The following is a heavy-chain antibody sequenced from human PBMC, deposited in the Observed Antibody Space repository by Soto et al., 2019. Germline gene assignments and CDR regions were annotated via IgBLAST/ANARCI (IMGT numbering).Heavy chain of an antibody. CDR2: INPKSRGT. CDR3: ARVTLKAGNWFER. CDR1: GYTFTDYF. J-gene: IGHJ5*02. V-gene: IGHV1-2*02. Sequence: ASVKVSCKASGYTFTDYFIHWVRQAPGQGFEWMGWINPKSRGTTYAQKFKGRVTMTRDTSNSTAYMELRGLRSDDTAIYYCARVTLKAGNWFERWGQGTLVTVSS.